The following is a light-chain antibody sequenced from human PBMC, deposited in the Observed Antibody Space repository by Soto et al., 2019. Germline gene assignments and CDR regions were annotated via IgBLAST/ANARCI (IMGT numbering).Light chain of an antibody. V-gene: IGLV2-14*01. J-gene: IGLJ2*01. CDR3: CSYAGSTTRVL. Sequence: QSALTQPASVSGSPGQSITISCTGTSSDVDTYKYVSWYQQHPGKAPKLMIYKVSHRPSGVSDRFSGSKSGNTASLTISGLQAEDEADYYCCSYAGSTTRVLFGGGTKLTVL. CDR2: KVS. CDR1: SSDVDTYKY.